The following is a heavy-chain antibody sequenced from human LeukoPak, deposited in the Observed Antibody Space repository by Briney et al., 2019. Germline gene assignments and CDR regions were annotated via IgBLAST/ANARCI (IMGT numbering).Heavy chain of an antibody. CDR1: GCTFIDYY. J-gene: IGHJ4*02. D-gene: IGHD4-11*01. CDR2: INPNSGDT. Sequence: ASVKVSCKASGCTFIDYYFHWVRQAPGQGLEDMGWINPNSGDTKYARKFQGRVTMTRDTSISTAYMELSSLTSDDTAMYYCAAYRQGDSVRFDYWGQGTLVTVSS. CDR3: AAYRQGDSVRFDY. V-gene: IGHV1-2*02.